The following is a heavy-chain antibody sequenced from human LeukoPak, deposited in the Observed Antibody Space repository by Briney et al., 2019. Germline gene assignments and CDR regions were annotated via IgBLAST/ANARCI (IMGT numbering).Heavy chain of an antibody. CDR3: AHSMYYSMGPYYFDY. J-gene: IGHJ4*02. V-gene: IGHV2-5*02. CDR2: IYWDDDK. D-gene: IGHD3-16*01. Sequence: SGPTLVKSTQTLTLTCTFSGFSLSTSGVGVGWIRQPPGKALEWLAVIYWDDDKRYSPSLKSRLTITKDTSKNQVVLTMTNMDPMDTATYYCAHSMYYSMGPYYFDYWGQGTLVTVSS. CDR1: GFSLSTSGVG.